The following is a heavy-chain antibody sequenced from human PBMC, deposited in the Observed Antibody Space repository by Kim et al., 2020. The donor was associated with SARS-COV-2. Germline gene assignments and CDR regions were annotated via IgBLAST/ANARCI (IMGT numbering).Heavy chain of an antibody. D-gene: IGHD3-10*01. Sequence: ASVKVSCKASGYTFTSYGISWVRQAPGQGLEWMGWISAYNGNTNYAQKLQGRVTMTTDTSTSTAYMELRSLRSDDTAVYYCASTMTYGSGSYSYYYGMDVWGQGTTVTVSS. CDR2: ISAYNGNT. J-gene: IGHJ6*02. V-gene: IGHV1-18*04. CDR1: GYTFTSYG. CDR3: ASTMTYGSGSYSYYYGMDV.